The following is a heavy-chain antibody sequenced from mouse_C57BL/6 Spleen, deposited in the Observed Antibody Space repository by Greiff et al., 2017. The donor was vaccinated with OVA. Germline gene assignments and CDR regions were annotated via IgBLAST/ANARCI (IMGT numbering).Heavy chain of an antibody. J-gene: IGHJ4*01. Sequence: QVQLQQSGAELARPGASVKLSCKASGYTFTSYGISWVKQRTGQGLEWIGEIYPRSGNTYYNEKFKGKATLTAEKSSSTAYMELRSLTSEDSAVYFCARSDYYGSSSLYYAMDYWGQGTSVTVSS. V-gene: IGHV1-81*01. CDR1: GYTFTSYG. D-gene: IGHD1-1*01. CDR2: IYPRSGNT. CDR3: ARSDYYGSSSLYYAMDY.